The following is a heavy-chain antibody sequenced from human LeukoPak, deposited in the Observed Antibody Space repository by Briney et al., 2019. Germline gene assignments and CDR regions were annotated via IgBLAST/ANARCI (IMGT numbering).Heavy chain of an antibody. CDR2: VYYSGST. CDR1: GGSISSSSYY. J-gene: IGHJ4*02. Sequence: SETLSLTCTVSGGSISSSSYYWGWIRQPPGKGLEWIGSVYYSGSTYYSPSLKSRVTISVDTSKNQFSLKLSSVTAADTAVYYCAREQQLVDYWGQGTLVTVSS. D-gene: IGHD4-11*01. CDR3: AREQQLVDY. V-gene: IGHV4-39*02.